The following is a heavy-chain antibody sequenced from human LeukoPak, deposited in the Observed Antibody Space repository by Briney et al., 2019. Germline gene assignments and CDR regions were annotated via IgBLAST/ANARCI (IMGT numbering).Heavy chain of an antibody. D-gene: IGHD6-19*01. CDR1: GYTFTSYH. CDR2: IQPSGGST. Sequence: GASVKVSCKASGYTFTSYHMHWVRQAPGQGLEWMGIIQPSGGSTSYAQKFQGRVTMTRDTSTSTVYMGLSSLRSEDTAVYYCARGAVAGRRFDYWGQGTLVTVSS. J-gene: IGHJ4*02. V-gene: IGHV1-46*03. CDR3: ARGAVAGRRFDY.